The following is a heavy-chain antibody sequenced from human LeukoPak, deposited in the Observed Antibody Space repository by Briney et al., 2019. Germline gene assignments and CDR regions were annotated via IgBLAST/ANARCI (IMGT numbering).Heavy chain of an antibody. CDR2: ISGSGGST. J-gene: IGHJ4*02. CDR3: RALTIFGVVTISFDY. Sequence: GGSLRLSWAASGFTFSSYAMSWVRQAPGKGLEWVSAISGSGGSTYYADSVKGRFTISRDNSKNTLYLQMNSLRAEDTAVYYCRALTIFGVVTISFDYWGQGTLVTVSS. CDR1: GFTFSSYA. V-gene: IGHV3-23*01. D-gene: IGHD3-3*01.